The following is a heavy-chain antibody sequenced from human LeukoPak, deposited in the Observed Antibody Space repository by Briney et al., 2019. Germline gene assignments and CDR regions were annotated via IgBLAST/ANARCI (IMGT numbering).Heavy chain of an antibody. V-gene: IGHV1-18*01. CDR3: ARGYVVVPLDV. CDR1: GYNLFSYG. Sequence: ASVTVSCKASGYNLFSYGFNWVRQAPGQGLEWMGWISAYNGHTNYAEKFQDRVTMTTDTSTRTGYMELRSLRSDDTAVYYCARGYVVVPLDVWGQGTLVTVSS. D-gene: IGHD3-9*01. CDR2: ISAYNGHT. J-gene: IGHJ4*01.